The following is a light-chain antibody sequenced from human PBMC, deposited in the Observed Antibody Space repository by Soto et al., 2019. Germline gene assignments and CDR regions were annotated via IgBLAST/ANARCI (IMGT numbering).Light chain of an antibody. CDR3: QQYVSIPLT. Sequence: EIVLTQSPGTLSLSPGERATLSCRASRSVGAYLAWYQQSPGLAPRLLIYAASSRATGIPDRFSGSWSGTDFTLTISRLEPEDSAVYYCQQYVSIPLTFGGGTKVEIK. V-gene: IGKV3-20*01. CDR1: RSVGAY. CDR2: AAS. J-gene: IGKJ4*01.